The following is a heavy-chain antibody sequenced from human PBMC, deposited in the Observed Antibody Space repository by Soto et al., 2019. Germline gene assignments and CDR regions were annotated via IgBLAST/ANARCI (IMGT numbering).Heavy chain of an antibody. Sequence: PGGSLRLSCAASGFTFSDYYMSWIRQAPGKGLEWVSYISSSGSTIYYAASVKGRFIISRDDSMNSVYLQMNSLKTEDTAVYYCARGPDSSTGYYGPFEYWGQGILVTVSS. CDR3: ARGPDSSTGYYGPFEY. CDR1: GFTFSDYY. V-gene: IGHV3-11*01. J-gene: IGHJ4*02. D-gene: IGHD3-9*01. CDR2: ISSSGSTI.